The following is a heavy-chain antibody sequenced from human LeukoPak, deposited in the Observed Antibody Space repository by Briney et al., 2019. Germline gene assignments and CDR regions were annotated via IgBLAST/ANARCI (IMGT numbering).Heavy chain of an antibody. CDR2: IIPIFGTA. CDR1: VGTFSSYA. Sequence: GASVTVSCKASVGTFSSYAISWVRQAPGQELEWMGGIIPIFGTANYAQKFQGRVTITADESTSTAYMELSSLRSEDTAVYYCASPVDTANYYYYGMDVWGQGTTVTVSS. D-gene: IGHD5-18*01. V-gene: IGHV1-69*13. J-gene: IGHJ6*02. CDR3: ASPVDTANYYYYGMDV.